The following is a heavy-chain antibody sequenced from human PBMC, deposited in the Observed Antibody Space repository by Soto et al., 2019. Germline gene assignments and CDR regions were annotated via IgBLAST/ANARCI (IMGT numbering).Heavy chain of an antibody. CDR1: GYSFTSYW. D-gene: IGHD3-22*01. J-gene: IGHJ6*02. V-gene: IGHV5-51*01. Sequence: GESLKISCKGSGYSFTSYWIGWVRQMPGKGLEWMGIIYPGDSDTRYSPSFQDQVTISADKSISTAYLQWSSLKASDTAMYYCARNLLHYYDSSGYWDYYGMDVWGQGTTVTVSS. CDR2: IYPGDSDT. CDR3: ARNLLHYYDSSGYWDYYGMDV.